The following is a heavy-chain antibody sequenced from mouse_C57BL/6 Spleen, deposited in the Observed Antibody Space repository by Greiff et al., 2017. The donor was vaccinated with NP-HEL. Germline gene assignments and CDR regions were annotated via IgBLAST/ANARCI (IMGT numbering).Heavy chain of an antibody. V-gene: IGHV1-15*01. Sequence: VQLQQSGAELVRPGASVTLSCKASGYTFTDYEMHWVKQTPVHGLEWIGAIDPETGGTAYNQKFKGKAILTADKSSSTAYMELRSLTSEDSAVYYCTRIGYYGSTFDYWGQGTTLTVSS. CDR3: TRIGYYGSTFDY. CDR1: GYTFTDYE. CDR2: IDPETGGT. D-gene: IGHD1-1*01. J-gene: IGHJ2*01.